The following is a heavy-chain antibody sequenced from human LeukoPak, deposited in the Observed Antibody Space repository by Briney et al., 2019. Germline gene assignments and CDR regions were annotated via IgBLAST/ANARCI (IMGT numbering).Heavy chain of an antibody. J-gene: IGHJ1*01. D-gene: IGHD3-22*01. CDR2: INPDIGGT. CDR1: GYIFTDYY. CDR3: ARVDRHSRGYYFRYFHH. Sequence: RASVKVSCKASGYIFTDYYIHWVRQAPGQGLEWMGWINPDIGGTDYAQKFQGRVTMTRDTSISTAYMELSSLRSVDTAVYYCARVDRHSRGYYFRYFHHWGQGTLVTVSS. V-gene: IGHV1-2*02.